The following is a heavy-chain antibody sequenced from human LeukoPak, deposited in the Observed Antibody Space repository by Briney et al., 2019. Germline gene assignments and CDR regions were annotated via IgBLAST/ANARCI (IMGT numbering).Heavy chain of an antibody. CDR3: ARHEGVRWGGLYYYYYMDV. CDR1: GGSISSYY. J-gene: IGHJ6*03. CDR2: IHTSGST. V-gene: IGHV4-4*09. Sequence: SETLSLTCTVSGGSISSYYWSWIRQPPGKGLEWIGYIHTSGSTNYNPSLKSRVTISVDTSKNQFSLKLSSVTAADTAVYYCARHEGVRWGGLYYYYYMDVGGKGPTVPVSS. D-gene: IGHD3-16*01.